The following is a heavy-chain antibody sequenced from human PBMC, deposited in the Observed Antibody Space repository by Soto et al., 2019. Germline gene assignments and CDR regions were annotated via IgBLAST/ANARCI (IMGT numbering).Heavy chain of an antibody. D-gene: IGHD3-3*01. CDR2: FDPEDGET. CDR1: GYTLTELS. CDR3: ATCFYGRFLEWLFPAFDY. V-gene: IGHV1-24*01. J-gene: IGHJ4*02. Sequence: ASVKVSCKVSGYTLTELSMHWVGQAPGKGLEWMGGFDPEDGETIYAQKFQGRVTMTEDTSTDTAYMELSSLRSGDTAVYSCATCFYGRFLEWLFPAFDYWGQGTLVTVSS.